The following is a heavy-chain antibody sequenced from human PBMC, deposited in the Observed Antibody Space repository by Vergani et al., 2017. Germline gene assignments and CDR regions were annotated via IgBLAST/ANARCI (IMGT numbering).Heavy chain of an antibody. CDR1: GFSFSSYG. Sequence: VQLLQSGGGVVQPGGSRRLSCAASGFSFSSYGMHWVRQVPGKGLEWVAYIQYDASDPNYADSVKGRFTISRDNSKNMLYLQMNSLRAEDTAVYYCARLSYDTTPYLQGGYDCWGQGTLVSVSS. J-gene: IGHJ4*02. D-gene: IGHD3-22*01. V-gene: IGHV3-30*02. CDR3: ARLSYDTTPYLQGGYDC. CDR2: IQYDASDP.